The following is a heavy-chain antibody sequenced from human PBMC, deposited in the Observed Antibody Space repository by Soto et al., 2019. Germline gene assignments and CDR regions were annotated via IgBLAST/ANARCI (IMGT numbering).Heavy chain of an antibody. CDR2: IGLVGDT. Sequence: EVQLVESGGGLVQPGGSLGLSCAASGFTFSTYDMHWVRQPAGKGREWVAAIGLVGDTYYPGSVKGRFTISREDAKNTLHLEVNSLRVEDTAIYYCVREAGRGSGGVQELDYWGQGTLVTVSS. V-gene: IGHV3-13*01. J-gene: IGHJ4*02. CDR1: GFTFSTYD. CDR3: VREAGRGSGGVQELDY. D-gene: IGHD1-26*01.